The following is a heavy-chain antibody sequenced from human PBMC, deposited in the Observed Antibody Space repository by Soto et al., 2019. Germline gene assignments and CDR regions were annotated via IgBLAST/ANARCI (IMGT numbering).Heavy chain of an antibody. Sequence: EVQLVESGGGLVQPGGSLRLSCAASGFTFSNYWMSWVRQAPGKGLEWVANIKPDGSEKWYVDSVKGRFTISRDNANNSLYLQMNSLRANDTAVYYCARGDYYDSSGPFSDAFDIWGQGTMVTVSS. V-gene: IGHV3-7*04. J-gene: IGHJ3*02. CDR3: ARGDYYDSSGPFSDAFDI. CDR2: IKPDGSEK. D-gene: IGHD3-22*01. CDR1: GFTFSNYW.